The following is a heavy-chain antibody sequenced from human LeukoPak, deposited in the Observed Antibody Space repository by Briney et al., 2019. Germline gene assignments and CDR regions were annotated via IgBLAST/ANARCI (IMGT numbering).Heavy chain of an antibody. V-gene: IGHV4-38-2*01. J-gene: IGHJ3*02. CDR1: GYSISSGYY. CDR2: IYHTGST. CDR3: ARGSRTFGVVVVVATAGDAFDI. D-gene: IGHD2-15*01. Sequence: SETLSLTCAVSGYSISSGYYWGWIRPPPGKGLEWIGSIYHTGSTYYNPSLKSRVTISVDTSKNQFSLKLSSVTAADTAVYYCARGSRTFGVVVVVATAGDAFDIWGQGTMVTVSS.